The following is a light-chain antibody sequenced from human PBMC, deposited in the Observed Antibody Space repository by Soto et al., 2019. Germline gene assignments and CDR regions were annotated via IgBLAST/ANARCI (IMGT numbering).Light chain of an antibody. Sequence: DIQMTQSPSSVSASVGDRVTITCRASQGIGRWLAWYQQKPGKAPMLLIYAASSLQSGVPSRFSGSGSGTDFTLTISSLQPEDFETYHCQQANSFPPTFGGGTKVEIQ. CDR3: QQANSFPPT. J-gene: IGKJ4*01. CDR2: AAS. V-gene: IGKV1D-12*01. CDR1: QGIGRW.